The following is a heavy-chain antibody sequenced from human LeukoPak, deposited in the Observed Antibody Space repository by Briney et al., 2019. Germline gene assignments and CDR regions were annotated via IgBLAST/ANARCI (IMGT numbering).Heavy chain of an antibody. CDR2: ISDTGDST. J-gene: IGHJ4*02. Sequence: GGSLRLSCAASGFMFRGYAMSWVRQAPGKGLEWVSAISDTGDSTYYADSVKGRFTISRDNSKNTLYLQMNSLRVEDTALYFCAKTYYYLSGSLSEDYWGQGALVTVSS. V-gene: IGHV3-23*01. CDR3: AKTYYYLSGSLSEDY. D-gene: IGHD3-10*01. CDR1: GFMFRGYA.